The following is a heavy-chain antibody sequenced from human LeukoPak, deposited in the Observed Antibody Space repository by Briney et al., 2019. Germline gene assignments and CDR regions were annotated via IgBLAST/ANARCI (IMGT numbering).Heavy chain of an antibody. CDR2: IYCSRTT. CDR1: GGSMNSNCHY. V-gene: IGHV4-39*01. CDR3: ARHQLGYSYHMDV. Sequence: PSETLSLTCAVSGGSMNSNCHYWGWLRQPPGMGLEGFEIIYCSRTTYYNPSHKSRITIAVATSNHQSFLKLSSVTAADTAVYYSARHQLGYSYHMDVWGKGTTVTVSS. D-gene: IGHD5-24*01. J-gene: IGHJ6*03.